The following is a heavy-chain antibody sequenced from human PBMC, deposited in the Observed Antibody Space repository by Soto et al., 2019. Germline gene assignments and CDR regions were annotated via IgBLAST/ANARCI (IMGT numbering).Heavy chain of an antibody. CDR3: AREIVTAGGNNYFDP. J-gene: IGHJ5*02. D-gene: IGHD2-21*02. CDR2: VYHTGDT. CDR1: GGTVASSHW. Sequence: QVQLQESGPRLVKPSGSLSLTCGVSGGTVASSHWWSWVRQSPGGGLEWIGNVYHTGDTNFNPSPQRRVPISVDKANHPFSLRLNSPTAADPAVYFCAREIVTAGGNNYFDPWGPGTLVTVSS. V-gene: IGHV4-4*02.